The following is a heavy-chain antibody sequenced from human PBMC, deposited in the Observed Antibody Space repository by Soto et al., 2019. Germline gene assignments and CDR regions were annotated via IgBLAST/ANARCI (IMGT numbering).Heavy chain of an antibody. CDR3: ATQDFRGTTGTT. J-gene: IGHJ4*02. D-gene: IGHD1-1*01. CDR1: GFTFSTFA. V-gene: IGHV3-23*01. CDR2: ISAGSDRT. Sequence: GGSLRLSCAASGFTFSTFAMGWVRQAPGRGLEWLSLISAGSDRTYYANSAKGRFTVSRDNSKNTLYLQMNSLRVEDTAVYYCATQDFRGTTGTTWGQGTLVTVSS.